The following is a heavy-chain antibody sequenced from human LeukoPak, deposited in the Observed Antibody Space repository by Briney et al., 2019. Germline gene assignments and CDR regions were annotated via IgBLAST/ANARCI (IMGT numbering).Heavy chain of an antibody. CDR1: GFTFSSYS. Sequence: PGGSLRLSCAASGFTFSSYSMKWVRQAPGKGLEWVSYISSSSTIYYADSVKGRFTISRDDAKNSLYLQMNSLRAEDTAVYYCAKIAAAGSNDYWGQGTLVTVSS. D-gene: IGHD6-13*01. CDR2: ISSSSTI. V-gene: IGHV3-48*01. CDR3: AKIAAAGSNDY. J-gene: IGHJ4*02.